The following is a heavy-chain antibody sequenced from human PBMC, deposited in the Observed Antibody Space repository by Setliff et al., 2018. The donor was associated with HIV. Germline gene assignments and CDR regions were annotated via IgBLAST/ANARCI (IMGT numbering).Heavy chain of an antibody. Sequence: PSETLSLTCSVSGDSISSGSYYWSWIRLPAGKGLEWIGQIHTTGSTYYNPSLKSRVTISVDTSKNQFSLKLSSVTAADTAVYYCATNSDTSGYPPPPFDYWGQGTLVTVSS. CDR1: GDSISSGSYY. CDR2: IHTTGST. V-gene: IGHV4-61*09. CDR3: ATNSDTSGYPPPPFDY. J-gene: IGHJ4*02. D-gene: IGHD3-22*01.